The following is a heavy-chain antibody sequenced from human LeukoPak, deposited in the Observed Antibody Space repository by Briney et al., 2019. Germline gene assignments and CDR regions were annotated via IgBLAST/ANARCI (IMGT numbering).Heavy chain of an antibody. CDR2: IYSGGST. D-gene: IGHD3-22*01. J-gene: IGHJ4*02. V-gene: IGHV3-53*01. CDR3: ARGGSGHYYFDY. Sequence: GGSLRLSCAASGFTVSSNYMSWVRQAPGKGLEWVSLIYSGGSTYYADSVKGRFTISRDNSKNTLYLQMNSLRAEDTAVYYCARGGSGHYYFDYWGQGTQISVSS. CDR1: GFTVSSNY.